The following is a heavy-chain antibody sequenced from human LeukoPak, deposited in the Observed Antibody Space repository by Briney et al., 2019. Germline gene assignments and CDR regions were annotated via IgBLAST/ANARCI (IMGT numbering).Heavy chain of an antibody. CDR2: ISGSGGST. CDR1: GLTFSSYA. CDR3: AKGADYSYYYYYGMDV. Sequence: GGSLRLSCAASGLTFSSYAMSWVRQAPGKGLEWVSAISGSGGSTYYADSVKGRFTISRDNSKNTLYLQMNSLRAEDTAVYYCAKGADYSYYYYYGMDVWGQGTTVTVSS. V-gene: IGHV3-23*01. J-gene: IGHJ6*02. D-gene: IGHD4-11*01.